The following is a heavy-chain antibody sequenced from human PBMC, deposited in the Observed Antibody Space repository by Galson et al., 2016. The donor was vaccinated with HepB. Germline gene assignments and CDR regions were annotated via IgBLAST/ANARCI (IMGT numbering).Heavy chain of an antibody. CDR1: GVSITSDGYF. J-gene: IGHJ4*02. CDR3: AIQQSYLLDY. D-gene: IGHD1-26*01. Sequence: TLSLTCTVSGVSITSDGYFWSWVRQYPGKGLEWIGYIAYNGSPHSNPSLTGRVIISADTSKNQFSLTLKSVTAADTAPYYSAIQQSYLLDYWGLGTLVTVSS. CDR2: IAYNGSP. V-gene: IGHV4-31*03.